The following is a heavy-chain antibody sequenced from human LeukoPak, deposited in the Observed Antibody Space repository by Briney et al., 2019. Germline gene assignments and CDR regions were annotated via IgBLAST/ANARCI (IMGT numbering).Heavy chain of an antibody. CDR1: GFSLSTTGMS. J-gene: IGHJ4*02. V-gene: IGHV2-70*17. Sequence: SGPALVKPTHTLTLTFNFSGFSLSTTGMSMSWIRQPPGKALEWLARIDWDDDKFYSTSLKTRLTISRDTSKNQVVLTMINVDPVDTATYYCARNTFDYWGQGILVTVSS. CDR3: ARNTFDY. CDR2: IDWDDDK.